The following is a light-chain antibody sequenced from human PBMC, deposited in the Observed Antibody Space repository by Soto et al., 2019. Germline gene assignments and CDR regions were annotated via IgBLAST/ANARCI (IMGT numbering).Light chain of an antibody. CDR1: QSISSY. CDR3: QQSYSTPYT. CDR2: AAS. Sequence: DIQMTQSPSSLSASVGDRVTITCRASQSISSYLNWYQQKPGKAPKLLIYAASSLQSGVPSRFSGSGSWTHFTLTISSLQPEDFATYYCQQSYSTPYTFGQGTKLEIK. V-gene: IGKV1-39*01. J-gene: IGKJ2*01.